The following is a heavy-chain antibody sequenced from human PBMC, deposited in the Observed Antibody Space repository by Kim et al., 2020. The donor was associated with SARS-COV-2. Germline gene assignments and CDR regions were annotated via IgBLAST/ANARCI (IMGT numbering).Heavy chain of an antibody. CDR2: GNT. D-gene: IGHD4-17*01. Sequence: GNTKYSRKFQGRVTITRDTSASTAYMELSSLRSEDTAVYYCARATGYGMDVWGQGTTVTVSS. J-gene: IGHJ6*02. V-gene: IGHV1-3*01. CDR3: ARATGYGMDV.